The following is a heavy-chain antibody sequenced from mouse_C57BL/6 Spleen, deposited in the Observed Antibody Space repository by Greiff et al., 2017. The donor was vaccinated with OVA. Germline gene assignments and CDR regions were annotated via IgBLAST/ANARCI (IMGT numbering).Heavy chain of an antibody. Sequence: EVQLMESGGGLVQPGGSLKLSCAASGFTFSDYYMYWVRQTPEKRLEWVAYISNGGGSTYYPDTVKGRFTISRDNAKNTLYLHMSRLKSEDTAMYDCERRVYWYFDVWGTGTTVTVSS. J-gene: IGHJ1*03. V-gene: IGHV5-12*01. CDR3: ERRVYWYFDV. CDR2: ISNGGGST. CDR1: GFTFSDYY.